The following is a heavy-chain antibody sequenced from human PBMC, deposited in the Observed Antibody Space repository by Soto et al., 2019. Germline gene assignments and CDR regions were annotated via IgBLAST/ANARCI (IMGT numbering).Heavy chain of an antibody. J-gene: IGHJ5*02. CDR3: ARDPYYFESTFPRSDH. V-gene: IGHV1-18*01. Sequence: QVQLVQSGAEVKKPGASVKVSCKASGYTFTTYGISWVRQAPGQGLEWMGWISAYNGNTNYAQKLQGRVTMTTDTSTSTAYMELRSLRSDDTAVYYCARDPYYFESTFPRSDHWGQGTLVTVSS. D-gene: IGHD3-22*01. CDR2: ISAYNGNT. CDR1: GYTFTTYG.